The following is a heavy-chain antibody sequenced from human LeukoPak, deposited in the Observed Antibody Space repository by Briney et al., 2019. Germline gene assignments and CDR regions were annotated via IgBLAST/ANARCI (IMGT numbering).Heavy chain of an antibody. D-gene: IGHD1-1*01. CDR2: IKQDGIEK. V-gene: IGHV3-7*01. Sequence: PGGSLRLSCAASGFTFSTYWMSWVRQAPGMGLEWVANIKQDGIEKRDVDSVRGRFTISRDNAKNSLYLQMNSLRAEDTAVYFCAKEYGYDYNYFYSMDVWGKGTTVTISS. CDR1: GFTFSTYW. J-gene: IGHJ6*03. CDR3: AKEYGYDYNYFYSMDV.